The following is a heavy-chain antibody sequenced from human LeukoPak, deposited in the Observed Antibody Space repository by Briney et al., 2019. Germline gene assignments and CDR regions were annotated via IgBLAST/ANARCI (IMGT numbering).Heavy chain of an antibody. D-gene: IGHD4-17*01. J-gene: IGHJ4*02. V-gene: IGHV1-2*02. Sequence: ASVKVSCKASGYTLTGYYMHWVRQAPGQGLEWMGWTNPNSGGTNYAQKFQGRVTMTRDTSISTAYMELSRLRSDDTAVYYCARGGDYGDQTPDYWGQGTLVTVSS. CDR2: TNPNSGGT. CDR3: ARGGDYGDQTPDY. CDR1: GYTLTGYY.